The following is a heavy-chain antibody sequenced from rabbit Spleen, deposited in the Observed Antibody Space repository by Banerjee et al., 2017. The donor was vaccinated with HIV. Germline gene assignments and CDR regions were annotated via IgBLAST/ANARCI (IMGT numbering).Heavy chain of an antibody. J-gene: IGHJ6*01. CDR2: IDAGGSGFT. CDR3: ARDTSSSFSSYGMDL. V-gene: IGHV1S40*01. Sequence: QSLEESGGGLVQPEGSLTLTCTASGVSFSYSSYMCWVRQAPGKGLEWIACIDAGGSGFTYFATWAKGRFTISKTSSTMVTLQMTRLTAADTATYFCARDTSSSFSSYGMDLWGPGTLVTVS. CDR1: GVSFSYSSY. D-gene: IGHD1-1*01.